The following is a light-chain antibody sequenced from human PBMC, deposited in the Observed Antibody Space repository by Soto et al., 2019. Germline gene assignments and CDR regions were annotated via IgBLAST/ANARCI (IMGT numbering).Light chain of an antibody. J-gene: IGLJ3*02. Sequence: QSALTQPASVSGSPGQSITISCTGTSSDVGGYNYVSWYQHHPDKAPKLVIYEVNSRPSGVSNRFSGPKSGNTASLTISGLQAEDEADYYCASYTGSAAWVFGGRTKLTVL. CDR1: SSDVGGYNY. CDR3: ASYTGSAAWV. V-gene: IGLV2-14*01. CDR2: EVN.